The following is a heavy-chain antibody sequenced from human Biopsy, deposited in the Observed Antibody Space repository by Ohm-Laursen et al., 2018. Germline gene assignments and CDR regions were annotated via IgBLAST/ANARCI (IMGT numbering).Heavy chain of an antibody. J-gene: IGHJ6*02. V-gene: IGHV3-66*02. CDR2: IYSDGNT. Sequence: SLRLSCAASGFTVSDNHISWIRQAPGKGLQWVSLIYSDGNTYYADSVKGRFTISRDNSRDTLYLQMSSLRAEDTAVYYCAKDRYNYTPIGGFSMDVWGQGTTVTVSS. CDR3: AKDRYNYTPIGGFSMDV. D-gene: IGHD5-24*01. CDR1: GFTVSDNH.